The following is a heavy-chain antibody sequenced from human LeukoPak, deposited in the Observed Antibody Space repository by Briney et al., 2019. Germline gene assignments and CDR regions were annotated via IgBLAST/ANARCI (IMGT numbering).Heavy chain of an antibody. D-gene: IGHD6-19*01. Sequence: SETLSLTCTVSGGSISGWYWSWIRQPPGKGLEWIGYIYGSGYTNYNPSLKSRVTMSIDTSKNHFSLKLTSVTAVDTATYYCARETSLAGFASGLGFNYWGQGILVTVSS. CDR1: GGSISGWY. CDR2: IYGSGYT. CDR3: ARETSLAGFASGLGFNY. V-gene: IGHV4-59*01. J-gene: IGHJ4*02.